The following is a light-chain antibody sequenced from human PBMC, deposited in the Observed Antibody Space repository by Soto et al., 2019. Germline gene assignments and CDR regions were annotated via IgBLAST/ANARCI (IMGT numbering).Light chain of an antibody. V-gene: IGKV1-12*01. CDR1: QDISSW. Sequence: DIQMTQSPSSVSASVGDRVTITCRASQDISSWLAWYQQKPGKATKLLIYAASSLQSGVPSSFSGSASGTDFSLTISSLQHEDFATYYCQQANSFPLTFGQGTRLEIK. CDR3: QQANSFPLT. CDR2: AAS. J-gene: IGKJ5*01.